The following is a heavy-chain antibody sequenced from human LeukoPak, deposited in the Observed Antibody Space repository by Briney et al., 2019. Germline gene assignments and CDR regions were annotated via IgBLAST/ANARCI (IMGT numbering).Heavy chain of an antibody. J-gene: IGHJ4*02. CDR2: FDPEDGET. CDR1: GYTLTELS. CDR3: ATVEAGFGELFLDY. V-gene: IGHV1-24*01. D-gene: IGHD3-10*01. Sequence: GASVKVSCKVSGYTLTELSMHWVRQAPGKGLEWMGGFDPEDGETIYAQKFQGRVTMTEDTSTDTAYMELSSLRSEDTAVYYCATVEAGFGELFLDYWGQGTLVTVSS.